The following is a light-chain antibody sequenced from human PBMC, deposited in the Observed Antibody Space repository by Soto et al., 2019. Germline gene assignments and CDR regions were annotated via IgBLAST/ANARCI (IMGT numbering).Light chain of an antibody. V-gene: IGKV3-20*01. CDR1: QSVSSSY. CDR2: GAS. J-gene: IGKJ2*01. Sequence: ESVLTQSPGTLSWSPGERATLSCRASQSVSSSYLAWYQQKPGQAPRLLIYGASSRATGIPDRFSGSGSGTDFTLTISRLEPEDFAVYYCQQYGSSPPYAFGQGTKLEIK. CDR3: QQYGSSPPYA.